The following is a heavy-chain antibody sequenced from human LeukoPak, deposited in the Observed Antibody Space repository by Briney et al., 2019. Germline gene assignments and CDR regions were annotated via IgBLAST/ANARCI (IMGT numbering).Heavy chain of an antibody. Sequence: GGSLRLSCAASGFTFSAYWMSWVRQAPGKGLEWVANIKQDGSEEYYVDSVKGRFTISRDNAKNTLYLQMNSLRAKDTAVYYCARDYCSSTSCYAQYSSSSPDYWGQGTLVTVSS. CDR2: IKQDGSEE. J-gene: IGHJ4*02. V-gene: IGHV3-7*01. D-gene: IGHD2-2*01. CDR1: GFTFSAYW. CDR3: ARDYCSSTSCYAQYSSSSPDY.